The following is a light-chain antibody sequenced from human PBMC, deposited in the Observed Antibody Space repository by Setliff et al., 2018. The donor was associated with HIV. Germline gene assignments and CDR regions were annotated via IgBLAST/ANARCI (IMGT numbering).Light chain of an antibody. CDR3: SSYAVSNNV. J-gene: IGLJ1*01. Sequence: QSALTQPPPASGSPGQSVTISCTGTSSDVGGYNYVSWYQQHPGKAPKLMFYEVSKRPSGVPDRFSGSKSGNTASLTVSGLQAEDEADYYCSSYAVSNNVFGTVTKV. V-gene: IGLV2-8*01. CDR2: EVS. CDR1: SSDVGGYNY.